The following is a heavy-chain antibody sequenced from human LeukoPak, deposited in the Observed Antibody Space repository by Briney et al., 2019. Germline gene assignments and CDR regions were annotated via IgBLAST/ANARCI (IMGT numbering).Heavy chain of an antibody. V-gene: IGHV3-23*01. CDR1: GFTFSSYA. CDR3: AIQHPSKEVESLLRFGELSPAVDY. J-gene: IGHJ4*02. Sequence: GGSLRLSCAASGFTFSSYAMSWVRQPPGKGLEWVSAISGSGGSTYYADSVKGRFTISRDNSKNTLYLQMNSLRAEDTAVYYSAIQHPSKEVESLLRFGELSPAVDYWGQGTLVTVSS. CDR2: ISGSGGST. D-gene: IGHD3-10*01.